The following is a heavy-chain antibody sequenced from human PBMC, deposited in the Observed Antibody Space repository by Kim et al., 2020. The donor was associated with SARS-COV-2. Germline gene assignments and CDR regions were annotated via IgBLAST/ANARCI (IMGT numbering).Heavy chain of an antibody. CDR1: GGSFSGYY. V-gene: IGHV4-34*01. D-gene: IGHD5-12*01. J-gene: IGHJ4*02. CDR3: ARVPPVGPGHSGYDRFDY. Sequence: SETLSLTCAVYGGSFSGYYWSWIRQPPGKGLEWIGEINHIGCTNYNPSLKSRVTISVDTSKNQFHLNLSSVTVADTAVYYCARVPPVGPGHSGYDRFDYLGQETLVTVSS. CDR2: INHIGCT.